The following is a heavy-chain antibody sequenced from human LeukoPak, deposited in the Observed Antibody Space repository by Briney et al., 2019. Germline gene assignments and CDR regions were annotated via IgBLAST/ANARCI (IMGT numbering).Heavy chain of an antibody. CDR3: ATDVPAVTIFGY. J-gene: IGHJ4*02. CDR1: GFTFSTYR. Sequence: GGSPRLSCAASGFTFSTYRMHWVRQAPGTGLVWVSLINSDGSSTNYADSVKGRFTISRDNAKNTLYLQMNSLRAEDTAVYYCATDVPAVTIFGYWGQGTLVTVSS. D-gene: IGHD2-2*01. V-gene: IGHV3-74*01. CDR2: INSDGSST.